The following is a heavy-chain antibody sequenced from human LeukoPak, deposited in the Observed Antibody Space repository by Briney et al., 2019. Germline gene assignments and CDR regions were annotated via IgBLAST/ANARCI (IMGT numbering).Heavy chain of an antibody. CDR3: ARTYRYGYSYEYYFDY. D-gene: IGHD5-18*01. J-gene: IGHJ4*02. CDR1: GFSLSTSGMC. CDR2: IDWDDDN. Sequence: SGPTLLNPTQTLTLTCTFSGFSLSTSGMCVSWIRQPPGKALEWLSRIDWDDDNYYSTSLKTRLTISKDTSKNQVVLTMTNMDSEDTATYFCARTYRYGYSYEYYFDYWGQGTLVTVSS. V-gene: IGHV2-70*11.